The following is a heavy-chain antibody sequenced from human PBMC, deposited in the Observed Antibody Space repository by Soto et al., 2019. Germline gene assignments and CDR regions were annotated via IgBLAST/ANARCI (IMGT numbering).Heavy chain of an antibody. CDR1: GDSVSSNSAA. CDR3: ARDPAYWGGDGYWWGDDFER. CDR2: TYYRSKWYN. D-gene: IGHD2-21*02. V-gene: IGHV6-1*01. J-gene: IGHJ3*02. Sequence: SQTLSLTCAISGDSVSSNSAAWNWIRQSPSRGLEWLGRTYYRSKWYNDYAVSVKSRITINPDTSKNQFSLQLNSVTPEDTAVYYCARDPAYWGGDGYWWGDDFERWGPGTMVTV.